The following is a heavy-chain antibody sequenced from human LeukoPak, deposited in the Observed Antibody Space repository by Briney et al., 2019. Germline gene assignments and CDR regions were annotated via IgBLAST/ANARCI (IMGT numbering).Heavy chain of an antibody. V-gene: IGHV1-69*05. CDR3: ARGPRPYCSSTSCYTFLDY. CDR1: GGTFSSYA. J-gene: IGHJ4*02. Sequence: SVKVSCKASGGTFSSYAISWVRQAPGQGLEWMGGIIPIFGTANYAQKFQGRVTITTDESTSTAYMELSSLRSEDTAVYYCARGPRPYCSSTSCYTFLDYWGQGTLVTVSS. CDR2: IIPIFGTA. D-gene: IGHD2-2*02.